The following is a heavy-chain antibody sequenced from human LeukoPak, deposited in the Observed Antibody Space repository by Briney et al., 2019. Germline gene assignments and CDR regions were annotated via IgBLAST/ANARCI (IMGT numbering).Heavy chain of an antibody. CDR2: IYYSGSS. CDR1: GFTFSSYS. Sequence: GSLTLSCAPSGFTFSSYSMNWIRQPRGGGREGFGCIYYSGSSYYNPSLKRRVTISVDTSKNQFSLKLSSVTAADTAVYYCARHAGGVVIKVAVYGGQGTLVTVSS. J-gene: IGHJ4*02. D-gene: IGHD3-22*01. V-gene: IGHV4-39*01. CDR3: ARHAGGVVIKVAVY.